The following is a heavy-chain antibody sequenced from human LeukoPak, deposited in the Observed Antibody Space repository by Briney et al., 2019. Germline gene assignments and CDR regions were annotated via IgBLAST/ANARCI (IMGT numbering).Heavy chain of an antibody. Sequence: GGSLRLSCAASGFTFSSYAMHWVRQAPGKGLEWVAVISYDGSNKYYADSVKGRFTISRDNSKNTLYLQMNSLRAEDTAVYYCARDPHPTTAEFIDYWGQGTLATVSS. CDR3: ARDPHPTTAEFIDY. V-gene: IGHV3-30-3*01. J-gene: IGHJ4*02. CDR2: ISYDGSNK. CDR1: GFTFSSYA. D-gene: IGHD4-17*01.